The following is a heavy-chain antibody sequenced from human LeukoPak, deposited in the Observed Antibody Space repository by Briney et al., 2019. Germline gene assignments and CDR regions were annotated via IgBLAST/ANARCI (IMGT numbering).Heavy chain of an antibody. CDR3: ARGYHSGSYSPLDY. CDR1: GFTFSSYG. Sequence: PGGSLRLSCAASGFTFSSYGMHWVRQAPGKGLEWVAVIWYDGSNKYYADSVKGRFTISRDDSKNTLYLQMNSLRAEDTAVYYCARGYHSGSYSPLDYWGQGTLVTVSS. CDR2: IWYDGSNK. V-gene: IGHV3-33*01. J-gene: IGHJ4*02. D-gene: IGHD1-26*01.